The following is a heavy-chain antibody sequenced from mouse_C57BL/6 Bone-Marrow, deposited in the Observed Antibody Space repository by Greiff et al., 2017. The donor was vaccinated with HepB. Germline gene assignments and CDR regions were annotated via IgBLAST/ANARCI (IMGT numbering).Heavy chain of an antibody. CDR1: GYTFTSYW. CDR3: AGADYSDYGWFAD. D-gene: IGHD2-13*01. V-gene: IGHV1-64*01. J-gene: IGHJ3*01. Sequence: VQLQQPGAELVKPGASVKLSCKASGYTFTSYWMHWVKQRPGQGLEWIGMIHPDSGSTNYNEKFKSKATLTADKSSSAAYMQLSSLTSEDSAVYYCAGADYSDYGWFADWGQGTLVTVSA. CDR2: IHPDSGST.